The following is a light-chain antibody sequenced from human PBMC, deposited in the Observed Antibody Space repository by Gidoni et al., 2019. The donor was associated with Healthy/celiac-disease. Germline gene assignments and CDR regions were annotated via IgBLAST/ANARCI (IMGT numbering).Light chain of an antibody. CDR3: QQYGSSPRFT. CDR1: QRVSSSY. V-gene: IGKV3-20*01. CDR2: GAS. Sequence: EIVLTTSPGTLSLSPGERATLSCRASQRVSSSYLAWYQQKPGQAPRLLIYGASSRATGIPDRFSGSGSGTDFTLTISRLEPEDFAVYYCQQYGSSPRFTFGPGTKVDIK. J-gene: IGKJ3*01.